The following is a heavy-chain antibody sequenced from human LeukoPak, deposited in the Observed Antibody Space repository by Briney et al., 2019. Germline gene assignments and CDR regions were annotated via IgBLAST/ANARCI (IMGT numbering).Heavy chain of an antibody. V-gene: IGHV3-23*01. D-gene: IGHD6-19*01. Sequence: GSLRLSCAASGFAFSSFAMGWVRQSPGKGLEWLSTINGGGNTTFYADSVKGRFTISRDNSKNTLYLHMDGLRPDDTAIYYCTKELHVAVAVADYYYFYMDVWGRGTAVSVSS. CDR2: INGGGNTT. CDR1: GFAFSSFA. CDR3: TKELHVAVAVADYYYFYMDV. J-gene: IGHJ6*03.